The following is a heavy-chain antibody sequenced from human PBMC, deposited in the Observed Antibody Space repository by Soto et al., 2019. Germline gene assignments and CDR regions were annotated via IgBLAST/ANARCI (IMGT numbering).Heavy chain of an antibody. CDR1: GGSISSGGYY. J-gene: IGHJ6*02. CDR2: IYYSGST. D-gene: IGHD3-22*01. Sequence: SETLSLTCTVSGGSISSGGYYWSWIRQHPGKGLEWIGYIYYSGSTYYNPSLKSRVTISVDTSKNQFSLKLSSVTAADTAVYYCARAMGDYYDSKPYGMDVWGQGTTVTVSS. CDR3: ARAMGDYYDSKPYGMDV. V-gene: IGHV4-31*03.